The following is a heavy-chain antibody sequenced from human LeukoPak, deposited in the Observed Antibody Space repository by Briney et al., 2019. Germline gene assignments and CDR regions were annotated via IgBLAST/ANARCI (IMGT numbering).Heavy chain of an antibody. V-gene: IGHV3-21*01. CDR3: AKRYYGGYNWFDP. CDR1: GFTFSSYA. Sequence: GGSLRLSCAASGFTFSSYAMSWVRQAPGKGLEWVSSISSSSSYIYYADSVKGRFTISRDNAKNSLYLQMNSLRAEDTAVYYCAKRYYGGYNWFDPWGQGTLVTVSS. J-gene: IGHJ5*02. CDR2: ISSSSSYI. D-gene: IGHD2/OR15-2a*01.